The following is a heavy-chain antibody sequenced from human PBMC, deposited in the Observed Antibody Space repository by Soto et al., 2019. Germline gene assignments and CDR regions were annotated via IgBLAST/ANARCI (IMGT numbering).Heavy chain of an antibody. Sequence: PGGSLRLSCAASGFTFSSYAMSWVRQAPGKGLEWVSAISGSGGSTYYADSVKGRFTISRDNSKNTLYLQMNSLRAEDTAVYYCAKDARTSFDRHPLLSSSSEDAQYYYYGMDVWGQGTTVTVSS. J-gene: IGHJ6*02. CDR2: ISGSGGST. CDR1: GFTFSSYA. V-gene: IGHV3-23*01. D-gene: IGHD6-6*01. CDR3: AKDARTSFDRHPLLSSSSEDAQYYYYGMDV.